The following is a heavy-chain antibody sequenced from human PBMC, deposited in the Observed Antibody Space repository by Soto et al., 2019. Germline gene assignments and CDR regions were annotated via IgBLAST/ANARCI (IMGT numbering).Heavy chain of an antibody. CDR1: GGSISSSSYY. CDR3: ARRKQLWFDP. D-gene: IGHD3-10*01. V-gene: IGHV4-39*01. Sequence: QLQLQESGPGLVKPSETLSLTCTVSGGSISSSSYYWGWIRQPPGKGLEWIGSIYYSGSTYYNPSLKSRVIISVDTSKNQFSLKLSSVTAADTAVYYCARRKQLWFDPWGQGTLVTVSS. CDR2: IYYSGST. J-gene: IGHJ5*02.